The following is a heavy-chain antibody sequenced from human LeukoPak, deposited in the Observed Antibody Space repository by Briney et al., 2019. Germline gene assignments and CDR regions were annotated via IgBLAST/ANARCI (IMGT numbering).Heavy chain of an antibody. J-gene: IGHJ6*03. Sequence: SETLSLTCTVSGGSISSYYWSWIRQPPGKGLEWIGYIYYIAITNYTPSLQTRVTISVDPSTIHFSLTLSSVSAADTAVYYCARSLGAMVRGVIGYYYYLDVWGKGTPVTVSS. CDR1: GGSISSYY. D-gene: IGHD3-10*01. V-gene: IGHV4-59*01. CDR3: ARSLGAMVRGVIGYYYYLDV. CDR2: IYYIAIT.